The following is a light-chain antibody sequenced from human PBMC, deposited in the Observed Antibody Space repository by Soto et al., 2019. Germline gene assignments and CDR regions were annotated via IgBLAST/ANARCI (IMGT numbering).Light chain of an antibody. CDR3: QESITAPLT. V-gene: IGKV1-39*01. Sequence: QSPSVGDRVTITCRASQTINNYLNWYQQKPGKAPKLLIYAASSLQSGVPSRFSGSGSGTDFTLTISSLQAEDSATYFCQESITAPLTFGGGTKWISN. CDR1: QTINNY. CDR2: AAS. J-gene: IGKJ4*01.